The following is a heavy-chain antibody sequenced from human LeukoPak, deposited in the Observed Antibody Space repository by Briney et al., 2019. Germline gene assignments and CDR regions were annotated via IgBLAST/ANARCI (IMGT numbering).Heavy chain of an antibody. Sequence: SATLSLTCIVSGVSINTHYWTWILQSPGKGLEWIGHIYYTGTTNYSPSLKSRVTISVDRSKNLFSLRLKSLTSADTAVYYCARAGPWQIDPWGQEILVTVSS. CDR1: GVSINTHY. D-gene: IGHD3-10*01. J-gene: IGHJ5*02. V-gene: IGHV4-59*11. CDR3: ARAGPWQIDP. CDR2: IYYTGTT.